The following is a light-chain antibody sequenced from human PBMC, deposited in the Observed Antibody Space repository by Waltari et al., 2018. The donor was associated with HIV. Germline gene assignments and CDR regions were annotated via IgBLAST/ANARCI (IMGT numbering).Light chain of an antibody. CDR2: DGA. V-gene: IGLV3-21*02. J-gene: IGLJ2*01. CDR3: QVWDSGSAHVV. CDR1: TFVMKS. Sequence: SYVLPQPPSASLAPTQTAGPICGGATFVMKSVHWYQQKPGQAPVLLIYDGADRPSGIPERFSGSNSENTATLTIGRVEAGDEADYYCQVWDSGSAHVVFGGGTNLAVL.